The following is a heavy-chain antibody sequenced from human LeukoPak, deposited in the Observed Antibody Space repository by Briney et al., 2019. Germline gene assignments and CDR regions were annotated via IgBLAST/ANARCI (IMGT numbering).Heavy chain of an antibody. D-gene: IGHD3-22*01. J-gene: IGHJ4*02. V-gene: IGHV3-21*01. CDR2: ISSNSSYI. CDR3: ARAVVIITSTYIFDF. Sequence: GGSLRLSCAAPGFTFSSYEMNWVRQAPGKGLEWVSSISSNSSYIYYADSVKGRFTISRDNAKNTLYLRMSSLRGDDTAVYYCARAVVIITSTYIFDFCGQGTLVTVSS. CDR1: GFTFSSYE.